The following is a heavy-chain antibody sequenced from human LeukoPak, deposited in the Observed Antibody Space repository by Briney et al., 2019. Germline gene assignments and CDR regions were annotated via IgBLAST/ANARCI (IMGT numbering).Heavy chain of an antibody. CDR1: GYTITSYY. D-gene: IGHD3-22*01. V-gene: IGHV1-2*02. CDR3: ARDLLGRYYDSSGYYYGRGNWFDP. J-gene: IGHJ5*02. Sequence: APVKVSCKTSGYTITSYYMHWVRQAPGQGLEWMGWINPNSGGTNYAQKFQGRVTMTRDTSISTAYMELSRLRSDDTAVYYCARDLLGRYYDSSGYYYGRGNWFDPWGQGTLVTVSS. CDR2: INPNSGGT.